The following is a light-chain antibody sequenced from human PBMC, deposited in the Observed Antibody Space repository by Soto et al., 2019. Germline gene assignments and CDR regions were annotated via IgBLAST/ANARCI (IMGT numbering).Light chain of an antibody. Sequence: DIQMTQSPSTLSASVGDRVTITCRASQSISSWLAWYQQKPGKAPKLLIYDASSLESGVPSRFSGSGSGTDFTLTISSLQAEDVAVYYCQQYHSDPITFGQGTRLEIK. J-gene: IGKJ5*01. CDR2: DAS. CDR1: QSISSW. CDR3: QQYHSDPIT. V-gene: IGKV1-5*01.